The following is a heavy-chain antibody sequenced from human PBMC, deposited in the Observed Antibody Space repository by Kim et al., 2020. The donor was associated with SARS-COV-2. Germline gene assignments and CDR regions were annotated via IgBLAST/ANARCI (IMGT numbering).Heavy chain of an antibody. J-gene: IGHJ4*02. CDR3: AKVGREKTYGLYYFDY. D-gene: IGHD3-10*01. Sequence: SVKGRFTISRDNSKNTLDLQMNSLRAEDTAVYYCAKVGREKTYGLYYFDYWGQGTLVTVSS. V-gene: IGHV3-23*01.